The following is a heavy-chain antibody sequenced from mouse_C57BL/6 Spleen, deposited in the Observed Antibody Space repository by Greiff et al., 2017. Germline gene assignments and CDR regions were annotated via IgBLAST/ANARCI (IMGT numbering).Heavy chain of an antibody. CDR1: GYTFTGYW. D-gene: IGHD2-2*01. CDR2: ILPGSGST. CDR3: AIRYGYDFYYFDY. J-gene: IGHJ2*01. Sequence: VKLMESGAELMKPGASVKLSCKATGYTFTGYWIEWVKQRPGHGLEWIGEILPGSGSTNYNEKFKGQATFTADTSSNTAYMHHSSLTTEDSAIYYCAIRYGYDFYYFDYWGQGTTLTVSS. V-gene: IGHV1-9*01.